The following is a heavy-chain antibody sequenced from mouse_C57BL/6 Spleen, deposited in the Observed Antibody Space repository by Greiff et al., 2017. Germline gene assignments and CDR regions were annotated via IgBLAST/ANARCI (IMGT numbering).Heavy chain of an antibody. CDR2: INYDGSST. V-gene: IGHV5-16*01. D-gene: IGHD2-5*01. CDR3: ARAPAYYSNYGYFDV. CDR1: GFTFSDYY. Sequence: EVQLVESEGGLVQPGSSMKLSCTASGFTFSDYYMAWVRQVPEKGLEWVANINYDGSSTYYLDSLKSRFIISRDNAKNILYLQMSSLKSEDTATYYCARAPAYYSNYGYFDVWGTGTTVTVAS. J-gene: IGHJ1*03.